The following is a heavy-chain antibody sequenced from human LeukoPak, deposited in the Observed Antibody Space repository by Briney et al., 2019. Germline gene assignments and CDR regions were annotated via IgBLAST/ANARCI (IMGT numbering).Heavy chain of an antibody. CDR3: AELGITMIGGV. Sequence: GGSLRLSCAASGFTFDDYTMHWVRQAPGKGLEWVAVISYDGSNKYYADSVKGRFTISRDNSKNTLYLQMNSLRAEDTAVYYCAELGITMIGGVWGKGTTVTISS. CDR2: ISYDGSNK. CDR1: GFTFDDYT. J-gene: IGHJ6*04. V-gene: IGHV3-30*04. D-gene: IGHD3-10*02.